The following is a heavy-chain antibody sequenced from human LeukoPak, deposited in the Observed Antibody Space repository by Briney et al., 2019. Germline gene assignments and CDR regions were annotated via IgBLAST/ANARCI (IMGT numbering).Heavy chain of an antibody. CDR1: GFTFSSYAM. J-gene: IGHJ4*02. CDR3: ASLEAGYSSS. D-gene: IGHD6-13*01. Sequence: GSLRLSCAASGFTFSSYAMSWVRQAPGKGLEWIGEVYHSGSTNYNPSLKSRVTISVDKSKNQFSLKLSSVTAADTAVYYCASLEAGYSSSWGQGTLVTVSS. CDR2: VYHSGST. V-gene: IGHV4-4*02.